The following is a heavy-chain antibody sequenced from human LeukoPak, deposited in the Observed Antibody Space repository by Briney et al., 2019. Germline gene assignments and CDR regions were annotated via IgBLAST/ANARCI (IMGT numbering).Heavy chain of an antibody. CDR2: IYYTGNT. CDR3: ARDRLQLQS. CDR1: GGSISNYY. J-gene: IGHJ5*02. V-gene: IGHV4-59*01. D-gene: IGHD1-1*01. Sequence: SGTLSLTCTVSGGSISNYYWNWLRQPPGKGLEWIGYIYYTGNTNYNPSLKSRVTISVDTSKNQFSLRLSSVTAADTAVYYCARDRLQLQSWGQGTLVTVSS.